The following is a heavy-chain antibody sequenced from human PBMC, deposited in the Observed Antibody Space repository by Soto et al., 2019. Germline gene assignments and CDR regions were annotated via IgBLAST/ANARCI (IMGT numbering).Heavy chain of an antibody. Sequence: VKVSCKASGYAITAYYIHWVRQAPGQGLEWMGWVDPRTGGAIYAQKFQDRVTMTRDTSISTVYMDLSGLRSDDTALYYCARDDYGIYPYWGQGTLVTVSS. CDR1: GYAITAYY. V-gene: IGHV1-2*02. CDR3: ARDDYGIYPY. CDR2: VDPRTGGA. D-gene: IGHD1-26*01. J-gene: IGHJ4*02.